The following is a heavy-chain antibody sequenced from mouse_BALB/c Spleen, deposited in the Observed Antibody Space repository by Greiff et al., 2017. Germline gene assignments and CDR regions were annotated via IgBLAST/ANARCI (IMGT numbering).Heavy chain of an antibody. D-gene: IGHD2-4*01. CDR2: IWSDGSI. CDR1: GSSLTSYG. CDR3: ARNDYDYLFAD. J-gene: IGHJ3*01. Sequence: VQLKESGPDLVAPSQRLSITFTVSGSSLTSYGVHLVRQPPGKGLEWLVVIWSDGSITYNSALKSRLSISKDNSKSQVFLKMNSLQTDDTDMYYYARNDYDYLFADWGQGTLVTVSA. V-gene: IGHV2-6-2*01.